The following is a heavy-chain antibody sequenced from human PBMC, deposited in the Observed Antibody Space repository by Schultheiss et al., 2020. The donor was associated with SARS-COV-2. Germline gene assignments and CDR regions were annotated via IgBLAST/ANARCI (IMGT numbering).Heavy chain of an antibody. D-gene: IGHD2-15*01. V-gene: IGHV3-23*01. CDR3: AKDRRACSGGSCGAFDI. CDR2: ISGSGGST. Sequence: GGSLRLSCAASGFTFSNYAMSWVRQAPGKGLEWVSAISGSGGSTYYADSVKGRFTISRDTSKNTLYLQMNSLRAEDTAVYYCAKDRRACSGGSCGAFDIWGQGTTVTVSS. J-gene: IGHJ3*02. CDR1: GFTFSNYA.